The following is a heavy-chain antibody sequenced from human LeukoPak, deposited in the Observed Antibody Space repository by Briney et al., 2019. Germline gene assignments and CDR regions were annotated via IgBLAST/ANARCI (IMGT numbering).Heavy chain of an antibody. Sequence: ASVKVSCKASGYTFTGYYMHWVRQAPGQGLEWMGWINPNSGGTNYAQKFQGWVTMTRDTSISTAYMELSRLRSDDTAVYYCAVTVGATAPDAFDIWGQGTMVTVSS. CDR1: GYTFTGYY. J-gene: IGHJ3*02. CDR2: INPNSGGT. CDR3: AVTVGATAPDAFDI. V-gene: IGHV1-2*04. D-gene: IGHD1-26*01.